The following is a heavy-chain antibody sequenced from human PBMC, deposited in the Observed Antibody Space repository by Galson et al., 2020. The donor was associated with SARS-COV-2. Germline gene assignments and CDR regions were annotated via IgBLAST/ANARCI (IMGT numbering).Heavy chain of an antibody. Sequence: GGSLRHSSAESGFTFSSYGMHWVRQAPGKGLERVAFIRYDGSNKHYADSQKRRFTISRDNSKKTLYLQMKSLRAADTAVYYCAKDYITIFGVVVYYLDGWGKGTTVTVSS. J-gene: IGHJ6*03. CDR2: IRYDGSNK. CDR1: GFTFSSYG. V-gene: IGHV3-30*02. D-gene: IGHD3-3*01. CDR3: AKDYITIFGVVVYYLDG.